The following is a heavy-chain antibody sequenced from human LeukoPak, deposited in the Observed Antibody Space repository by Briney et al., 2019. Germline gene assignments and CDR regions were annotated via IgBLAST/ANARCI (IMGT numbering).Heavy chain of an antibody. CDR1: ADSFSSHF. CDR3: ARDLVTVTKGFDI. V-gene: IGHV4-59*11. CDR2: ISYIGST. Sequence: SETLSLTCAVSADSFSSHFLTWIRQPPGKGLAGVGYISYIGSTNYNPSLKSRVTISIDTSKNQFSLKLSSVTAADTAVYYCARDLVTVTKGFDIWGQGTMVSVSS. J-gene: IGHJ3*02. D-gene: IGHD4-17*01.